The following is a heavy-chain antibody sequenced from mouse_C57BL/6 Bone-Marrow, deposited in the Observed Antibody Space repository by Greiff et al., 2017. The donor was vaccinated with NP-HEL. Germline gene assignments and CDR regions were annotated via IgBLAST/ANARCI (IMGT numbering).Heavy chain of an antibody. CDR3: ARGGYWYSEV. J-gene: IGHJ1*03. Sequence: VQRVESGAELARPGASVKMSCKASGYTFTSYTMHWVKQRPGQGLEWIGYINPSSGYTKYNQKFKDKATLTADKSSSTAYMQLSSLTSEDSAVYYCARGGYWYSEVWGTGTTVTVSS. CDR1: GYTFTSYT. CDR2: INPSSGYT. V-gene: IGHV1-4*01.